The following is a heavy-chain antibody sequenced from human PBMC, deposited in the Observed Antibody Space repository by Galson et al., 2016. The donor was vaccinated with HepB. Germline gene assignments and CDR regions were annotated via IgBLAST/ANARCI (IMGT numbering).Heavy chain of an antibody. J-gene: IGHJ4*02. CDR3: ARDWLVAVFDY. D-gene: IGHD6-19*01. Sequence: SCTASGYPFASCGISWVRQAPGQGLAWMGWISAYNGNTPYAQKPQGRVTLPTDTSTRTAYMELRSLRSDDTAVYYCARDWLVAVFDYWGQGTLVTVSS. CDR2: ISAYNGNT. CDR1: GYPFASCG. V-gene: IGHV1-18*01.